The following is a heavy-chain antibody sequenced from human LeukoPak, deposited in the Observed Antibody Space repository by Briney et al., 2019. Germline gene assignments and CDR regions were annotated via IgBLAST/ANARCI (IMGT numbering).Heavy chain of an antibody. J-gene: IGHJ6*02. V-gene: IGHV4-31*03. CDR1: GGSISSGGYY. D-gene: IGHD2-2*01. Sequence: SETLSLTCTVSGGSISSGGYYWSWIRQHPGKGLEWIGYIDYSGSTYYNPSLKSRVTISVDTSKNQFSLKLSSVTAADTAVYYCARGIGYCSSTSCLGFDYYYYGMDVWGQGTTVTVSS. CDR3: ARGIGYCSSTSCLGFDYYYYGMDV. CDR2: IDYSGST.